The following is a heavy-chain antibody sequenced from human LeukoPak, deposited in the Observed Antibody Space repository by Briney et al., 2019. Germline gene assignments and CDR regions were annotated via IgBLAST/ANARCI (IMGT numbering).Heavy chain of an antibody. CDR2: INPNSGGT. V-gene: IGHV1-2*02. CDR1: GYTFTGYY. D-gene: IGHD5-12*01. CDR3: ARDAGSGYDPNYDY. J-gene: IGHJ4*02. Sequence: GASVKVSCKASGYTFTGYYMHWVRQAPGQGLEWMGWINPNSGGTNYAQKFQGRVTMTRDTSISTAYMELSRLRPDDTAVYYCARDAGSGYDPNYDYWGQGTLVTVSS.